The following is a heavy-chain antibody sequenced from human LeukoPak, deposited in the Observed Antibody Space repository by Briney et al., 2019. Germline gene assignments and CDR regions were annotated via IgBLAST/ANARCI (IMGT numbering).Heavy chain of an antibody. CDR1: GGSISTFY. V-gene: IGHV4-4*07. CDR3: ARDFGITMVRGVIAY. J-gene: IGHJ4*02. Sequence: SETLSLTCTVSGGSISTFYWSWIRQPAGKGLEWIGRIFTSGSTNYNPSLKSRVTMSLDTSKNQFSLKLSSVTAADTAVYYCARDFGITMVRGVIAYWGQGTLVTVSS. D-gene: IGHD3-10*01. CDR2: IFTSGST.